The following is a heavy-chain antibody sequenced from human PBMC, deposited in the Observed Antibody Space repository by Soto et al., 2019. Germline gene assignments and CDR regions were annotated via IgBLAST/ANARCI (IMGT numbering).Heavy chain of an antibody. CDR2: ISSSGNII. D-gene: IGHD4-17*01. V-gene: IGHV3-11*01. CDR1: GFTFSDHY. J-gene: IGHJ6*02. CDR3: ARDGGHSGDYSDYVSQPPSYYYYYYGMDV. Sequence: QVQLVESGGGLVKPGGSLRLSCAASGFTFSDHYMSWIRQAPGEGLEWVSDISSSGNIIYYADSVKGRFTVSRDNAKNSMYLQMNSLRAEDTAVYYCARDGGHSGDYSDYVSQPPSYYYYYYGMDVWGQGTTVTVSS.